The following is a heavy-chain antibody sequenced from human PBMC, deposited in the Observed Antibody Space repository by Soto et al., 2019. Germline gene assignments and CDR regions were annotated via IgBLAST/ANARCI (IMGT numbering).Heavy chain of an antibody. V-gene: IGHV4-34*01. D-gene: IGHD3-22*01. CDR3: ARGITMILGVQGHAPDKYYFDS. Sequence: SETLSLTCAVYGGSFSGHYWSWIRQSPGKGLEWIGESNHSGSTNQNPSLKSRVTISVDTSKNQFSLKLKSVAAADTAVYYCARGITMILGVQGHAPDKYYFDSCGQGPPFPVYS. CDR1: GGSFSGHY. CDR2: SNHSGST. J-gene: IGHJ4*02.